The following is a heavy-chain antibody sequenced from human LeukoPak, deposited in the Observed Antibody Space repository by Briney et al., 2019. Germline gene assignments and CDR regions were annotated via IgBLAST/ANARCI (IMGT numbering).Heavy chain of an antibody. CDR3: ARGVLTGDPDY. V-gene: IGHV3-21*01. CDR1: GFTFSSYS. CDR2: ISSSSSYI. Sequence: GGSLRLSCAASGFTFSSYSMNWVRQAPGKGLEWVSFISSSSSYIYYADSVKGRFTISRDNAKNSMYLQMNSLRAEDTAVYYCARGVLTGDPDYWGQGTLVTVSS. D-gene: IGHD7-27*01. J-gene: IGHJ4*02.